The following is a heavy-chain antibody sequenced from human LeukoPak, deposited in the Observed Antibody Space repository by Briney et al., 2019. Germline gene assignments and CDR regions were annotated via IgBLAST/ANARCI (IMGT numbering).Heavy chain of an antibody. CDR1: GYRFTSYG. D-gene: IGHD6-6*01. J-gene: IGHJ3*02. Sequence: ASVKVSCKASGYRFTSYGISWVRQAPGQGLDWMGWIIVYNGNTNYTQKLQGRVTMTTDTSTNTAYMELRSLRSDDTAVYYCARVRGQLVVSPGAFDIWGQGTTVTVSS. V-gene: IGHV1-18*01. CDR2: IIVYNGNT. CDR3: ARVRGQLVVSPGAFDI.